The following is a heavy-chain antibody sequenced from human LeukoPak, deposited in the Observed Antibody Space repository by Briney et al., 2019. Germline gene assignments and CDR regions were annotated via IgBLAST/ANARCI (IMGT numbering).Heavy chain of an antibody. CDR3: ARDRYCSSTSCSTIDAFDI. CDR1: GGSISSYY. D-gene: IGHD2-2*01. V-gene: IGHV4-4*07. Sequence: TSETLSLTCTVSGGSISSYYWSWIRQPAGKGLEWIGRIYTSGSTNYNPSLKSRVTMSVDTSKNQFSLKLSSVTAADTAVYYCARDRYCSSTSCSTIDAFDIWGQGTMVTVSS. J-gene: IGHJ3*02. CDR2: IYTSGST.